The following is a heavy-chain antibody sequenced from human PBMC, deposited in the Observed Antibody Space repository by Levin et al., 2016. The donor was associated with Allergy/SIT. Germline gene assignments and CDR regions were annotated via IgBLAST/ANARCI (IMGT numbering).Heavy chain of an antibody. V-gene: IGHV3-48*01. CDR2: ISSSSSTI. CDR1: GFTFSSYS. J-gene: IGHJ5*02. CDR3: AKGSYSSSSGWFDP. Sequence: GGSLRLSCAASGFTFSSYSMNWVRQAPGKGLEWVSYISSSSSTIYYADSVKGRFTISRDNAKNSLYLQMNSLRAEDTAVYYCAKGSYSSSSGWFDPWGQGTLVTVSS. D-gene: IGHD6-6*01.